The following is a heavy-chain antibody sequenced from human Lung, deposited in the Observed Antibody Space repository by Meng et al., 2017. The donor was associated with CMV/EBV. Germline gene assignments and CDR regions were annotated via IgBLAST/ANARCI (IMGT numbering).Heavy chain of an antibody. Sequence: SLKISCAASGFTFDDYAMHWVRQAPGKGLEWVSGISWNSGSIGYADSVKGRFTISRDNAKNSLYLQMNSLRAEDTALYYCAKDIHYGIVVVPAANNYYYGMDVWGQGPTVTFSS. J-gene: IGHJ6*02. CDR1: GFTFDDYA. CDR3: AKDIHYGIVVVPAANNYYYGMDV. CDR2: ISWNSGSI. D-gene: IGHD2-2*01. V-gene: IGHV3-9*01.